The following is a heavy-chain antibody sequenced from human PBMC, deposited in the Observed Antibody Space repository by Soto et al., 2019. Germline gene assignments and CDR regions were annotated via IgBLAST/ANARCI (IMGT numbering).Heavy chain of an antibody. CDR3: GRGGYYYDSSGYPHYDDYYYYYGMDV. J-gene: IGHJ6*02. CDR2: IYPGDSDT. Sequence: GESLKISCKGSGYSFTSYWIGWVRQMPGKGLEWMGIIYPGDSDTRYSPSFQGQVTISADKSISTAYLQWSSLKASDTAMYYCGRGGYYYDSSGYPHYDDYYYYYGMDVWGQGTTVTVSS. CDR1: GYSFTSYW. D-gene: IGHD3-22*01. V-gene: IGHV5-51*01.